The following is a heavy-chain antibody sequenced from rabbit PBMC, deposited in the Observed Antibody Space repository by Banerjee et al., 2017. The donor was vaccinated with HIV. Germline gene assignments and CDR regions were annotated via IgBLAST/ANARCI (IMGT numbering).Heavy chain of an antibody. CDR3: ARMYDSDSGDLNL. J-gene: IGHJ4*01. CDR2: INTSSGNT. CDR1: GFSFSNKYV. D-gene: IGHD1-1*01. Sequence: QQQLVESGGDLVKPEGSLTLTCKASGFSFSNKYVMCWVRQAPGKGLEWIACINTSSGNTVYASWAKGRFTISRTSSTTVTLQMTSLTAADTATYFCARMYDSDSGDLNLWGPGTLVTVS. V-gene: IGHV1S45*01.